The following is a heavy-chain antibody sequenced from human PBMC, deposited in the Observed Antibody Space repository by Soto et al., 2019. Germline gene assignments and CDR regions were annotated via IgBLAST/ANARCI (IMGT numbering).Heavy chain of an antibody. V-gene: IGHV4-30-2*01. J-gene: IGHJ4*02. Sequence: PSETLSLTCAVSGGSISSGGYSWSWIRQPPGKGLGWIGYIYHSGSAYYNPSLKSRVTISVDRSKNQFSLKLSSVTAADTAVYYCARGATEMATIKLDYWGQGTLVTVSS. D-gene: IGHD5-12*01. CDR3: ARGATEMATIKLDY. CDR2: IYHSGSA. CDR1: GGSISSGGYS.